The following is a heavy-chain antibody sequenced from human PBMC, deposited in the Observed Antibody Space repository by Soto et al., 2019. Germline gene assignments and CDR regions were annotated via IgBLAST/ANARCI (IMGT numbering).Heavy chain of an antibody. Sequence: GGSPRISCAGPGFTLSSYGLHGVRQAPGKGLEWVANLNQDGSEKHYIDAVKGRFTISRDNAKNSLYLQMSSLTAEDSALYYCSTSLNFWGQGTLVTGSS. CDR1: GFTLSSYG. CDR3: STSLNF. J-gene: IGHJ4*02. CDR2: LNQDGSEK. V-gene: IGHV3-7*01.